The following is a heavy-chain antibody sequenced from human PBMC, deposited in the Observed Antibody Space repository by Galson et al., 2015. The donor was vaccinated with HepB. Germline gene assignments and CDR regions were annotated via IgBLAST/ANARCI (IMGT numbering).Heavy chain of an antibody. Sequence: SLRLSCAASGFTVSSNYMSWVRQAPGKGLEWVSVIYSGGSTNYAAAVMSGLTIYTNKYKNTLYLQMNSLRAEDTAVYYCARAILSLRIAVAGPVYGMDVWGQETTVTVSS. CDR3: ARAILSLRIAVAGPVYGMDV. D-gene: IGHD6-19*01. J-gene: IGHJ6*02. CDR2: IYSGGST. V-gene: IGHV3-66*01. CDR1: GFTVSSNY.